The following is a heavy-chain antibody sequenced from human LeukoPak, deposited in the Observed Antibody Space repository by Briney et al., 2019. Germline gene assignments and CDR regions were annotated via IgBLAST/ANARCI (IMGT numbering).Heavy chain of an antibody. Sequence: ASVKVSCKTSGYPFIGYHINWVRQASGQGLEWMGWVNGDNGHTNYVQNLQGRVSMTRDTFTSTVYMELRSLRSDDTAVYYCARSQSRTHWDGFDIWGQGTMVTLHS. V-gene: IGHV1-18*01. CDR2: VNGDNGHT. D-gene: IGHD5-24*01. CDR1: GYPFIGYH. CDR3: ARSQSRTHWDGFDI. J-gene: IGHJ3*02.